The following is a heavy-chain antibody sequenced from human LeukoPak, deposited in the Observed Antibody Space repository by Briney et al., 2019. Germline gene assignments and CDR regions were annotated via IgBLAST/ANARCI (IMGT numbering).Heavy chain of an antibody. D-gene: IGHD3-22*01. J-gene: IGHJ4*02. CDR3: TTSPTYYYDSSGYDYFDY. CDR1: GFTFSNAW. CDR2: IKSKTDGGTT. Sequence: GGSLRLSCAASGFTFSNAWMSWVRQAPGKGLEWVGRIKSKTDGGTTDYAAPVKGRFTISRDDSKNTLYLQMNSLKTEDTAVYYCTTSPTYYYDSSGYDYFDYWGQGTLVTVSS. V-gene: IGHV3-15*01.